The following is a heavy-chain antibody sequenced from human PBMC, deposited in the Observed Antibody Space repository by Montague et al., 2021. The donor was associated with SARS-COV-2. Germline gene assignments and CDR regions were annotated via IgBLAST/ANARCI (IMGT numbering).Heavy chain of an antibody. Sequence: SRRLSCAASGFRFYTYWMNWVRQAPGKGLEWVANINQDGSEKYYVDSVKGRFTISRDNAQNSLYLQLNSLRAEDTAVYYCAKDYSSGSYSYFYGMDVWGQGTTVAVSS. D-gene: IGHD6-19*01. CDR3: AKDYSSGSYSYFYGMDV. CDR1: GFRFYTYW. J-gene: IGHJ6*02. V-gene: IGHV3-7*01. CDR2: INQDGSEK.